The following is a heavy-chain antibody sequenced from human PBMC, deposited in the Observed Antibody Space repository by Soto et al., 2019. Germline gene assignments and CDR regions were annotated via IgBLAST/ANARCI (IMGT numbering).Heavy chain of an antibody. D-gene: IGHD5-12*01. CDR2: ISYDGSNK. J-gene: IGHJ4*02. CDR3: AKAPYSGYEIDY. CDR1: GFTFSSYG. V-gene: IGHV3-30*18. Sequence: GGSLRLSCAASGFTFSSYGMHWVRQAPGKGLEWVAVISYDGSNKYYADSVKGRFTISRDNSKNTLYLQMNSLRAEDTAVYYCAKAPYSGYEIDYWGQGTLVTVS.